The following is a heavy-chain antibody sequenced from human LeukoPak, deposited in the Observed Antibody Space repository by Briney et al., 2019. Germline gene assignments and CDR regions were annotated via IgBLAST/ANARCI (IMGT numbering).Heavy chain of an antibody. CDR1: GFSFSTYA. D-gene: IGHD1-26*01. CDR2: ISSNGGYI. V-gene: IGHV3-64*01. Sequence: GGSLRLSCAGSGFSFSTYALHWVRQAPGEGLEYVSGISSNGGYIYYSNSVKGRFTISRDNSKNTVYLQMGSLRAEDMAVYYCARGRKSGTYKYYFDYWGQGTLVTVSS. CDR3: ARGRKSGTYKYYFDY. J-gene: IGHJ4*02.